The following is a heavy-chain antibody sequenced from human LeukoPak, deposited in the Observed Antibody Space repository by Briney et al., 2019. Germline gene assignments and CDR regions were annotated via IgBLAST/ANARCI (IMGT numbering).Heavy chain of an antibody. CDR1: GLTFTNAW. V-gene: IGHV3-7*01. CDR3: ARSPDGMDV. J-gene: IGHJ6*02. Sequence: SGGSLRLSCAASGLTFTNAWMTWVRQAPGKGLEWVANIKPDESEKYYMDSVKGRFTISRDNAKNSVYLQMNSLRAEDTAVYYCARSPDGMDVWGQGTTVTVSS. CDR2: IKPDESEK.